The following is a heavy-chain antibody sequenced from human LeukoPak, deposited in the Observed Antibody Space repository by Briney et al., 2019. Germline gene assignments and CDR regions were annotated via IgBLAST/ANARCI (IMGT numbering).Heavy chain of an antibody. CDR1: GFTFSSYA. CDR2: ISGSGGST. V-gene: IGHV3-23*01. J-gene: IGHJ4*02. CDR3: ARAPSSSHEDYFDY. D-gene: IGHD6-6*01. Sequence: QAGGSLRLSCAASGFTFSSYAMSWVRQAPGKGLEWVSAISGSGGSTYYADSVKGRFTISRDNSKNTLYLQMNSLRAEDTAVYYCARAPSSSHEDYFDYWGQGTLVTVSS.